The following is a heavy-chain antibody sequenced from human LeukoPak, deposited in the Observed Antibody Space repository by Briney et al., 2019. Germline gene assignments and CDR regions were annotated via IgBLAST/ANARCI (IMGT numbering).Heavy chain of an antibody. V-gene: IGHV4-34*01. CDR2: INHSGGT. D-gene: IGHD3-3*01. Sequence: SETLSLTCAVYGGSFSGYYWSWIRQPPGKGLEWIGEINHSGGTNYNPSLKSRVTISVDTSKNQFSLKLSSVTAADTAVYYCARGTVLRWSGYYNPWGQGTLVTVSS. CDR3: ARGTVLRWSGYYNP. J-gene: IGHJ5*02. CDR1: GGSFSGYY.